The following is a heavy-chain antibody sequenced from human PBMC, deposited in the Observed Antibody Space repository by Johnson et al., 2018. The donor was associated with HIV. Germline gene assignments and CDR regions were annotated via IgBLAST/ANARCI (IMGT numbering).Heavy chain of an antibody. J-gene: IGHJ3*02. CDR1: GFTFSSYG. CDR2: ISYDGSNK. D-gene: IGHD1-26*01. Sequence: QVQLVESGGGVVQPGRSLRLSCAASGFTFSSYGMHWVRQAPGKGLECVAVISYDGSNKYYADSVKGRFTISRDNSKNTLYLQMNKLRAEDTAVYYCASLGGSYSLDIWGQGTMVTVSS. V-gene: IGHV3-30*03. CDR3: ASLGGSYSLDI.